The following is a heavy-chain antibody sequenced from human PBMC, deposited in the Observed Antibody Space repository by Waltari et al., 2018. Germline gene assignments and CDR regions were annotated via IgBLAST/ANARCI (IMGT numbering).Heavy chain of an antibody. CDR1: GFTFADYA. V-gene: IGHV3-43D*04. CDR3: AKVGIVGGSS. J-gene: IGHJ4*02. CDR2: ISWDGGST. Sequence: EVQLVESGGVVVQPGGSLRLSCAASGFTFADYAMHWVRQAPGKGLEWVSLISWDGGSTYYADSVKGRFTISRDNSKNSLYLQMNSLRAEDTALYYCAKVGIVGGSSWGQGTLVTVSS. D-gene: IGHD1-26*01.